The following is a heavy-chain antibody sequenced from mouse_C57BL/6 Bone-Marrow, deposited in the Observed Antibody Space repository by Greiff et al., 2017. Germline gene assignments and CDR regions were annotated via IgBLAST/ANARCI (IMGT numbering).Heavy chain of an antibody. CDR3: TSSNYLYAMDY. V-gene: IGHV1-26*01. CDR2: INPNNGGT. D-gene: IGHD2-5*01. CDR1: GYTFTDYY. J-gene: IGHJ4*01. Sequence: VQLQQSGPELVKPGASVKISCKASGYTFTDYYMNWVKQSHGKSLEWIGAINPNNGGTSYNQKFKGKATLTVDKSSSTAYMELRSLTSEDSAVYYCTSSNYLYAMDYWGQGTSVTVSS.